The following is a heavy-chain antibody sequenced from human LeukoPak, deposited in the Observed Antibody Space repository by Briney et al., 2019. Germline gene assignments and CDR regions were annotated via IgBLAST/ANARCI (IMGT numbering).Heavy chain of an antibody. CDR2: ISRSSEYI. CDR1: GFIFSIYF. D-gene: IGHD3-16*01. Sequence: TGGSLRLSCAASGFIFSIYFMNWVRQAPGKGREGVSSISRSSEYIHYADSGRGRFAISRDNAKTSVYLQMNSLRAEATAVYFCAGGGDFDYWGQGILVTVSA. J-gene: IGHJ4*02. CDR3: AGGGDFDY. V-gene: IGHV3-21*01.